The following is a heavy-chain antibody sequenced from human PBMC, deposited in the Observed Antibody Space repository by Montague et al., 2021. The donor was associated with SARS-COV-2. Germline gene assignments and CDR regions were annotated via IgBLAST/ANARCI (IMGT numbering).Heavy chain of an antibody. CDR2: IYTSGST. CDR3: ARDGYSSGWNGLHWFDP. Sequence: TLSLTCTVSIGSISSGSCHWSWIRRPSGKGPEWIGRIYTSGSTNYXPSLKSRVTMSVDTSKNQFSLKLSSVAAADTAVYYCARDGYSSGWNGLHWFDPWGQGTLVTVSS. J-gene: IGHJ5*02. V-gene: IGHV4-61*02. CDR1: IGSISSGSCH. D-gene: IGHD6-25*01.